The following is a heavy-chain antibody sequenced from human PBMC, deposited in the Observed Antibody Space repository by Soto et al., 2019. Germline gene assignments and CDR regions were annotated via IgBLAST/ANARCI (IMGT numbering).Heavy chain of an antibody. J-gene: IGHJ4*02. D-gene: IGHD4-17*01. CDR1: GGSIVSYY. CDR2: IYYSGST. V-gene: IGHV4-59*01. CDR3: ARRYGASFDY. Sequence: SEPLSLTCTVSGGSIVSYYWSWIRQPPGKGLEWIGYIYYSGSTNYNPSLKSRVTISVDTSKNQFSLKLSSVTAADTAVYYCARRYGASFDYWGQGTLVTVSS.